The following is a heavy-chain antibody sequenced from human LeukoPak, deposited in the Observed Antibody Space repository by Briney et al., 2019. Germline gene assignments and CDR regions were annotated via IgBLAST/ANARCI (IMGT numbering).Heavy chain of an antibody. D-gene: IGHD3-10*01. CDR3: ARGFGAGNYYYGWFDP. CDR2: IYYSGST. Sequence: SETLSLTCSVSGGSVSGYYWNWIRQPPGKRLEWIGYIYYSGSTNYNPSLKSRVTISVDTSKKQFSLELSSVTAADTAVYYCARGFGAGNYYYGWFDPWGQGTLVTVSS. CDR1: GGSVSGYY. V-gene: IGHV4-59*08. J-gene: IGHJ5*02.